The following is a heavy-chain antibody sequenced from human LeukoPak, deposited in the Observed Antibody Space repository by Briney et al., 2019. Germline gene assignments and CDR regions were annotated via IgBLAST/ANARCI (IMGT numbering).Heavy chain of an antibody. CDR1: GYTFTSYD. J-gene: IGHJ4*02. Sequence: ASVKVSCKASGYTFTSYDINWVRQATGQGLEWMGWMNPNSGNTGYAQKFQGRVTMTRNTSISTAYMELSSLRSEDTAVYYCARGGRTYYYGSGSYPSPDYWGQGTLVTVSS. CDR3: ARGGRTYYYGSGSYPSPDY. D-gene: IGHD3-10*01. V-gene: IGHV1-8*01. CDR2: MNPNSGNT.